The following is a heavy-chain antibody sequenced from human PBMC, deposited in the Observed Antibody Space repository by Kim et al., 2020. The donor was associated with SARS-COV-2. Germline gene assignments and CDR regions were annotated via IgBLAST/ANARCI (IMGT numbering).Heavy chain of an antibody. J-gene: IGHJ5*02. CDR3: ARHTAAAGNNWFDP. D-gene: IGHD6-13*01. Sequence: PSFQGHVTISADKSISTAYLQWSSLKASDTAMYYCARHTAAAGNNWFDPWGQGTLVTVSS. V-gene: IGHV5-10-1*01.